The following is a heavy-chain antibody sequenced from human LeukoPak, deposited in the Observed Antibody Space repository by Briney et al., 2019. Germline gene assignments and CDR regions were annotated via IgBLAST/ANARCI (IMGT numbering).Heavy chain of an antibody. CDR2: INPSGGST. CDR1: GYTFTSYY. J-gene: IGHJ4*02. D-gene: IGHD2-15*01. V-gene: IGHV1-46*01. Sequence: ASVKVSFKASGYTFTSYYMHWVRQAPGQGLEWMGLINPSGGSTSYAQKFQGRVTMTRDMSTSTVYMELSSLRSEDTAVYYCARLGYCSGGSCYGDYWGQGTLVTVSS. CDR3: ARLGYCSGGSCYGDY.